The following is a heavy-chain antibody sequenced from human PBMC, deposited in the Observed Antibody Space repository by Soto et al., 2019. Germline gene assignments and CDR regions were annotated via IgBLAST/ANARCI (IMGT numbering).Heavy chain of an antibody. Sequence: GGSLRLSCAASGFTFSSYSMNWVRQAPGKGLEWVSYISSSSSTIYYADSVKGRFTISRDNSKNTLYLQMNSLRAEDAAVYYCARDLLSCSGGSCYSGSDYWGQGILVTVSS. CDR3: ARDLLSCSGGSCYSGSDY. CDR2: ISSSSSTI. CDR1: GFTFSSYS. V-gene: IGHV3-48*01. D-gene: IGHD2-15*01. J-gene: IGHJ4*02.